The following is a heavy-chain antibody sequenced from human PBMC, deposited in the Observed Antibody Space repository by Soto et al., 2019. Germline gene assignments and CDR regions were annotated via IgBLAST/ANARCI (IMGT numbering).Heavy chain of an antibody. V-gene: IGHV6-1*01. D-gene: IGHD3-9*01. Sequence: PSQTLSLTCVISGDSVSSNSAAWNWIRQSPSRGLEWLGRTYYRSKWYNDYAVSVKSRITINPDTSKNQFSLQLNSVTPEDTAVYYCAREGGSDKYYDILTGYRPHDAFDIWGQGTMVTVSS. CDR3: AREGGSDKYYDILTGYRPHDAFDI. CDR2: TYYRSKWYN. CDR1: GDSVSSNSAA. J-gene: IGHJ3*02.